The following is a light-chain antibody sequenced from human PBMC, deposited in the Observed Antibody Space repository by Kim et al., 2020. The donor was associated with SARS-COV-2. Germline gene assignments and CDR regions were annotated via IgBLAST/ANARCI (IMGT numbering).Light chain of an antibody. Sequence: PGKTARITCGGNNIGSKSVHWYQQKPGQAPVLVIYYDSDRPSGIPERFSGSNSGNTATLTISRVEAGDEADYYCHVWDSSSDHPGVFGGGTQLTVL. V-gene: IGLV3-21*04. CDR1: NIGSKS. J-gene: IGLJ3*02. CDR3: HVWDSSSDHPGV. CDR2: YDS.